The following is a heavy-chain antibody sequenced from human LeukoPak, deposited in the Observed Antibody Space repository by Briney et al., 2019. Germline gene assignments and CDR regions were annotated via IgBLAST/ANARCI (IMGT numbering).Heavy chain of an antibody. Sequence: ASVKVSCKASGYTFTSYAMNWVRQAPGQGLEWMGWINTNTGNPTYAQGFTGRFVFSLDTSVSTAYLQISSLKAEDTAVYYCASLERDGYNYFYFDYWGQGTLVTVSS. V-gene: IGHV7-4-1*02. CDR2: INTNTGNP. D-gene: IGHD5-24*01. CDR3: ASLERDGYNYFYFDY. CDR1: GYTFTSYA. J-gene: IGHJ4*02.